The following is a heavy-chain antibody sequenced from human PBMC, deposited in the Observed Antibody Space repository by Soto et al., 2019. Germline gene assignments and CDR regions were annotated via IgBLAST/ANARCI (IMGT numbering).Heavy chain of an antibody. CDR2: INWSGEMI. J-gene: IGHJ6*02. CDR1: GFKFDDYA. CDR3: ARDRIGRFYAIDV. V-gene: IGHV3-9*01. D-gene: IGHD2-15*01. Sequence: EVQLVESGGAMVHPGGSLRLSWVASGFKFDDYAIHWVRQVAGKGLEWVSAINWSGEMIAYADSVKGRSTISRDNATNYGSLQIYSLRPEDAALYYCARDRIGRFYAIDVWGQGTTVTVSS.